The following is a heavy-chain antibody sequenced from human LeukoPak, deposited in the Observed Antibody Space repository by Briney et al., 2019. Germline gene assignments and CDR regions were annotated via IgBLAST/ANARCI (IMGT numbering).Heavy chain of an antibody. J-gene: IGHJ4*02. Sequence: ASVKVSCKVSGYTLTELSMHWVRQAPGKGLEWMGGFDSEDGETIYAQKFQGRVTMTEDTSTDTAYMELSSLRSEDTAVYYCATGVLEVIAVAGTLRDWGQGTLVTVSS. CDR1: GYTLTELS. V-gene: IGHV1-24*01. CDR2: FDSEDGET. CDR3: ATGVLEVIAVAGTLRD. D-gene: IGHD6-19*01.